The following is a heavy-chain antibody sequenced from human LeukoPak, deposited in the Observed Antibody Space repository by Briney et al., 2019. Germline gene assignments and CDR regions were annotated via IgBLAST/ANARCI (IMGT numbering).Heavy chain of an antibody. CDR3: ARGITMVRGVTIYYYYGMDV. D-gene: IGHD3-10*01. CDR1: GFTFSSYW. Sequence: PGGSLRLSCAASGFTFSSYWMSWVRQAPGKGLEWVANIEQDGSEKYYVDSVKGRFTISRDNAKNSLYLQMNSLRAEDTAVYYCARGITMVRGVTIYYYYGMDVWGQGTTVTVSS. V-gene: IGHV3-7*01. CDR2: IEQDGSEK. J-gene: IGHJ6*02.